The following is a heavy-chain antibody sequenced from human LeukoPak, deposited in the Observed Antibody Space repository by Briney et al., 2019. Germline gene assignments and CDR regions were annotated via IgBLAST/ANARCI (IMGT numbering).Heavy chain of an antibody. D-gene: IGHD1-14*01. CDR3: ARTKLNHGYYYYYYMDV. Sequence: SETLSLTCTVSGGSISSSSYYWGWIRPPPGKGLEWIGSIYYGGSTYYSPSLKGRVTISVDTSRNQFALRLSSVTAADTAVYYCARTKLNHGYYYYYYMDVWGKGTTVTVSS. CDR1: GGSISSSSYY. CDR2: IYYGGST. J-gene: IGHJ6*03. V-gene: IGHV4-39*01.